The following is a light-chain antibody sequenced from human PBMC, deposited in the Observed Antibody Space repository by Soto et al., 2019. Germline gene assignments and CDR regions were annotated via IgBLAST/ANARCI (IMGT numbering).Light chain of an antibody. CDR1: QSISSW. CDR2: KAS. V-gene: IGKV1-5*03. J-gene: IGKJ1*01. CDR3: QQYSDNWT. Sequence: DIQMTQSPSTLSASVGDRVTITCRASQSISSWLAWYQQKPGTAPNLLIYKASTLQSGVPSRFGGSGSGTEFTLTISSLQPDDSATYHCQQYSDNWTFGQGTK.